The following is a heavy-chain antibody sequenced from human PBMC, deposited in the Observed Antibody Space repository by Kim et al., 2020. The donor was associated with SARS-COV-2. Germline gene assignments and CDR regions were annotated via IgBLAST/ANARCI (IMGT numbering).Heavy chain of an antibody. CDR1: GFTFSNSA. V-gene: IGHV3-30-3*01. D-gene: IGHD4-17*01. Sequence: GGSLRLSCAASGFTFSNSAMHWVRQAPGKGLEWVAVMAYDGTNEDYADSVKGRFTISRDNSKNTLYLQMNSLRVEDTAVYYCARDRALTTVNYYYGLHVWGQGTTVTV. CDR2: MAYDGTNE. J-gene: IGHJ6*02. CDR3: ARDRALTTVNYYYGLHV.